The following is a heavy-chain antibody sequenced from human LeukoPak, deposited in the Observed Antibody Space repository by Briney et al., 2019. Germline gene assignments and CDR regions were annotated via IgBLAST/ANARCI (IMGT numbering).Heavy chain of an antibody. J-gene: IGHJ6*04. V-gene: IGHV1-18*04. CDR2: ISAYNGNT. CDR1: GYTFTSYG. CDR3: ARERESSSWPSSYYYYGMDV. Sequence: EASVKVSCKASGYTFTSYGISWVRQPPGQGLEWMGWISAYNGNTNYAQKLRGRVTMTTDTSTSTAYMELRSLRSDDTAVYYCARERESSSWPSSYYYYGMDVWGKGTTVTVSS. D-gene: IGHD6-13*01.